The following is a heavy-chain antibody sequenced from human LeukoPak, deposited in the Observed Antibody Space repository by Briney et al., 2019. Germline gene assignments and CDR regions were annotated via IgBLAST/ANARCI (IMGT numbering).Heavy chain of an antibody. CDR3: AKSYYYGSGDYSLTAFDI. J-gene: IGHJ3*02. CDR1: GFTFSSYA. V-gene: IGHV3-23*01. D-gene: IGHD3-10*01. Sequence: GGSLRLSCTASGFTFSSYAMSWVRQAPGKGLEWVLGISDSAGTTYYADSVKGRFSISRDNSKNTLNLQMNSLRAEDTAVYYCAKSYYYGSGDYSLTAFDIWGQGTMVTVSS. CDR2: ISDSAGTT.